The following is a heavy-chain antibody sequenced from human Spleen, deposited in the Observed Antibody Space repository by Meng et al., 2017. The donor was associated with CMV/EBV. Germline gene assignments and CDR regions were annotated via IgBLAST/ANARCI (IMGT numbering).Heavy chain of an antibody. V-gene: IGHV4-59*01. CDR3: AKEDYGDYNDY. D-gene: IGHD4-17*01. Sequence: GSLRLSCTVSGGSISSYYWSWIRQPPGKGLEWIGYIYYSGSTNYNPSLKSRVTISVDTSKNQFSLKLSSVTAADTAVYYCAKEDYGDYNDYWGQGTLVTVSS. J-gene: IGHJ4*02. CDR1: GGSISSYY. CDR2: IYYSGST.